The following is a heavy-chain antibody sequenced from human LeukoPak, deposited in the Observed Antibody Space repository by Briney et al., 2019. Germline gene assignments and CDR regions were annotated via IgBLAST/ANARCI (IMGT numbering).Heavy chain of an antibody. Sequence: SETLSLTCTVSGGSISSGSYYWSWIRQPAGKGLEWIGRIYTSGSTNYNPSLKSRVTISVDTSKNQFSLKLSFVTAADTAVYYCARDPPSGTSLDYYYYYYMDVWGKGTTVTVSS. D-gene: IGHD2-2*01. J-gene: IGHJ6*03. V-gene: IGHV4-61*02. CDR3: ARDPPSGTSLDYYYYYYMDV. CDR2: IYTSGST. CDR1: GGSISSGSYY.